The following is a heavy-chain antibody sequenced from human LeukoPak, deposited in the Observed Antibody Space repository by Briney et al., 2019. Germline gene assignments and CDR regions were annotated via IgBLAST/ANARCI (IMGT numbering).Heavy chain of an antibody. V-gene: IGHV3-53*01. Sequence: GGSLRLSCTVSGFTVSSNSMSWVRQAPGKGLEWVSFIYSDNTHYSDSVKGRFTISRDNSKNTLYLQMNSLRAEDTAVYYCARDGGSNWYFDYWGQGTLVTVSS. CDR1: GFTVSSNS. D-gene: IGHD6-13*01. CDR3: ARDGGSNWYFDY. J-gene: IGHJ4*02. CDR2: IYSDNT.